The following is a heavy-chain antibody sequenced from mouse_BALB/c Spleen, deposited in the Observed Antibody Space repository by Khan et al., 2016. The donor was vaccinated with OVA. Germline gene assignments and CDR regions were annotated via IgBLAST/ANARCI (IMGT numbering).Heavy chain of an antibody. J-gene: IGHJ3*01. CDR2: VYPSDSYT. CDR1: GYTFTNYW. V-gene: IGHV1-69*02. D-gene: IGHD1-1*02. Sequence: QVQLQQPGAELVRPGASVKLSCKASGYTFTNYWINWVKQRPGQGLEWIGNVYPSDSYTNYNQKFKDKATLTVDKSSSTAYLQLSSPTSDDSAVYYCRREGVGGSSFAYWGQGTLVTVSA. CDR3: RREGVGGSSFAY.